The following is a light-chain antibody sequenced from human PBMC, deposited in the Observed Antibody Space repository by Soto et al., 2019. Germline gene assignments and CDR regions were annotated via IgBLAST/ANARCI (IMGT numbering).Light chain of an antibody. CDR3: QRHYDWPIP. Sequence: EIMMTQSPATLSVWARESPALWCRASESAGSNLAWYQRKPGKAPRVLIYGASTRATGIPARFSGGGSGAELTLPISSLKSEDFAVYSCQRHYDWPIPFGQGHDWRL. V-gene: IGKV3-15*01. CDR1: ESAGSN. CDR2: GAS. J-gene: IGKJ5*01.